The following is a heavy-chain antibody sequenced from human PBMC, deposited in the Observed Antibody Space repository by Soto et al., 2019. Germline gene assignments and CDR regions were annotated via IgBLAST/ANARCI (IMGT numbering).Heavy chain of an antibody. CDR3: ARDPRIAAAGRELYYYYGMDV. CDR2: IYYLRRP. Sequence: SETLSLTCTVSGGSISSYYWSWIRQPPGKGLEAIAYIYYLRRPNYTPSLNSRVTISVDTSKHQFSLKLSSVTAAHTAVYYCARDPRIAAAGRELYYYYGMDVWGQGTTVTSP. J-gene: IGHJ6*02. CDR1: GGSISSYY. V-gene: IGHV4-59*01. D-gene: IGHD6-13*01.